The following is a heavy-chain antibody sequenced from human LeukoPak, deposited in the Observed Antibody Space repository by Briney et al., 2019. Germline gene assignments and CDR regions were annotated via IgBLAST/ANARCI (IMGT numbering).Heavy chain of an antibody. CDR1: GYTLTSYY. D-gene: IGHD6-13*01. J-gene: IGHJ4*02. Sequence: ASVKVSCKASGYTLTSYYMHWVRQAPGQGLEWMGVINPSGGSTSYAQNFQGRVTMTRDTSTSTVYMELSSLRSEDTAVYYCARVRQQLVDYWGQGTLVTVSS. V-gene: IGHV1-46*01. CDR2: INPSGGST. CDR3: ARVRQQLVDY.